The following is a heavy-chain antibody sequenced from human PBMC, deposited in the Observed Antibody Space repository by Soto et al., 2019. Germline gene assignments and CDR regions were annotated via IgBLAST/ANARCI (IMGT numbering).Heavy chain of an antibody. V-gene: IGHV1-69*13. CDR1: GGTFRNSA. CDR2: LITISGVRP. D-gene: IGHD6-6*01. CDR3: ATPSIAARPKGGYYYLDV. J-gene: IGHJ6*02. Sequence: ASVKVSCKASGGTFRNSAISWVRHAPGRGLEWMGGLITISGVRPNYAQKFQGRVTINADESTSTAYMELSSLRSDDTAVYYCATPSIAARPKGGYYYLDVWGQGTTVTVSS.